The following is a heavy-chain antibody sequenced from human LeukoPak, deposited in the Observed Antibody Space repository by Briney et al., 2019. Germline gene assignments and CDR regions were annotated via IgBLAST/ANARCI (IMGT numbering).Heavy chain of an antibody. CDR3: AKKIPGTYPFDY. CDR2: ITGRKDIT. J-gene: IGHJ4*02. D-gene: IGHD1-26*01. CDR1: GFTHSSYV. V-gene: IGHV3-23*01. Sequence: GGSLRLSCEASGFTHSSYVMAWVRRAPEKGLEWVACITGRKDITDYADSVKGRYTISRDNSKNTLYLQMNSLMAVDTAIYYCAKKIPGTYPFDYWGRGTLVTVSS.